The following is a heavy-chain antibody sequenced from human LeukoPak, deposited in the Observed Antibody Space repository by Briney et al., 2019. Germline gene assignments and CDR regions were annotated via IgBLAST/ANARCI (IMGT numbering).Heavy chain of an antibody. V-gene: IGHV3-23*01. Sequence: GGSLRLSWAASGFTFSNYAMSWVRQAPGKGLEWVSTISGSGGSTYYADSVKGRFTISRDNSKNTLYLQMNSLRAEDTAIYYCAKDRRYCSTTSCYDWFDPWGQGTLVTVSS. CDR2: ISGSGGST. D-gene: IGHD2-2*01. J-gene: IGHJ5*02. CDR3: AKDRRYCSTTSCYDWFDP. CDR1: GFTFSNYA.